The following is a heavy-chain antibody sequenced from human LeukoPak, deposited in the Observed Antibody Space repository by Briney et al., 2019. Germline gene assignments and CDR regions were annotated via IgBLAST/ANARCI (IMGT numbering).Heavy chain of an antibody. J-gene: IGHJ4*02. CDR1: GYTFTGYY. D-gene: IGHD4-23*01. CDR2: INPNSGGT. V-gene: IGHV1-2*06. CDR3: ARDSDYGGNGAPDY. Sequence: ASVKVSCKASGYTFTGYYMHWVRQAPGQGLEWMGRINPNSGGTNYAQKFQGRVTMTRDTSISTAYMELSRLRSDDTALYYCARDSDYGGNGAPDYWGQGTLVTVSS.